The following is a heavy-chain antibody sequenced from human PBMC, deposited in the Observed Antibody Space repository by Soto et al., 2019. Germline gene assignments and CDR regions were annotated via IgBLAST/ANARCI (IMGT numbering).Heavy chain of an antibody. Sequence: SVKVSCKASGCTFSSYAMRWVRQAPGQGLEWIGWIVVGSGNTNYAQKFQERVTITRDMSTSTAYMELSSLRSEDTAVYYCAAERSSSWYYYGMDVWGQGTTVTVSS. J-gene: IGHJ6*02. V-gene: IGHV1-58*02. CDR1: GCTFSSYA. D-gene: IGHD6-13*01. CDR2: IVVGSGNT. CDR3: AAERSSSWYYYGMDV.